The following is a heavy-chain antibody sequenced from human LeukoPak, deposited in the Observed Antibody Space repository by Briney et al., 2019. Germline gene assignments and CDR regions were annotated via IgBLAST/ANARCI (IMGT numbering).Heavy chain of an antibody. CDR1: GYTFTGYN. Sequence: ASVKVSCKASGYTFTGYNMHWVRQAPGQGLEWMGWINPNSGGTNYAQKFQGRVTMTRDTSISTAYMELSRLRSDDTAVYYCARVGYYYDSSGYYYPSWGQGTLVTVSS. J-gene: IGHJ5*02. D-gene: IGHD3-22*01. CDR2: INPNSGGT. CDR3: ARVGYYYDSSGYYYPS. V-gene: IGHV1-2*02.